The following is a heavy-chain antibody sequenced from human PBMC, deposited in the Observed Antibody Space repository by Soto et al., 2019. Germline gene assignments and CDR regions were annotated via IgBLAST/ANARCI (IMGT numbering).Heavy chain of an antibody. J-gene: IGHJ4*02. CDR2: IYRTGST. CDR3: ASRDPGTSVDY. V-gene: IGHV4-4*02. Sequence: QVQLQESGPGLVKPSGTLSLTCAVSGGSFTSNNWWTWVRQPPGQGLAWIGEIYRTGSTNYNPSLKSRVTISLDTSDNQFARKVTSLTAADTAVYYCASRDPGTSVDYWGQGTLVTVSS. CDR1: GGSFTSNNW. D-gene: IGHD1-7*01.